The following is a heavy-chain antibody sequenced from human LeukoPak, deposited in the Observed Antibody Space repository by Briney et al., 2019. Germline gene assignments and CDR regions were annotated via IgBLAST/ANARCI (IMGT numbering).Heavy chain of an antibody. V-gene: IGHV3-21*01. J-gene: IGHJ4*02. CDR3: ARDLEPSRYSSSWPFDY. Sequence: GGSLRLSCAASGFTFSSYAMSWVRQAPGKGLEWVSSISSSSSYIYYADSVKGRFTISRDNAKNSLYLQMNSLRAEDTAVYYCARDLEPSRYSSSWPFDYWGQGTLVTVSS. D-gene: IGHD6-13*01. CDR1: GFTFSSYA. CDR2: ISSSSSYI.